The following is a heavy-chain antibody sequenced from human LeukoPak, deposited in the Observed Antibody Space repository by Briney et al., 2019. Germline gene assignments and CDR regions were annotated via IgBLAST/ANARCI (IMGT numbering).Heavy chain of an antibody. CDR3: AREGDHYTPDY. V-gene: IGHV3-30-3*01. CDR2: ISYDGSNK. Sequence: GGSLRLSCAASGFTFSSYAMHWVRQAPGKGLEWVAVISYDGSNKYYADSVKGRFTISRDSSKNTLYLQMNSLRAEDTAVNYCAREGDHYTPDYWGQGTLVTVSS. D-gene: IGHD3-16*01. CDR1: GFTFSSYA. J-gene: IGHJ4*02.